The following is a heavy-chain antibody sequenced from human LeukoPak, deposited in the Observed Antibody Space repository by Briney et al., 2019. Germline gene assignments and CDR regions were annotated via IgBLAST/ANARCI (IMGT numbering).Heavy chain of an antibody. V-gene: IGHV3-11*01. CDR2: ISSSYTI. CDR3: ARPRGCSNICNNFDY. CDR1: GFTFSDYY. D-gene: IGHD2-2*01. J-gene: IGHJ4*02. Sequence: GGSLRLSCAASGFTFSDYYMSWIRQAPGKGLEWVSYISSSYTIYYADSVKGRFTISRDNAKNSLYLQMNSLRAEDTAVYYCARPRGCSNICNNFDYWGQGTLVTVSS.